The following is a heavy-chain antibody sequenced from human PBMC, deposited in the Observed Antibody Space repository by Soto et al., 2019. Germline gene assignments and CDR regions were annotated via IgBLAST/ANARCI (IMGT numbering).Heavy chain of an antibody. J-gene: IGHJ4*02. CDR2: ISYTGTT. CDR1: FASFSSNSYH. D-gene: IGHD2-15*01. V-gene: IGHV4-39*01. CDR3: ARLVVVAPVANV. Sequence: SETLSLTCSVSFASFSSNSYHWGWIRQPPGKGLEWIGSISYTGTTDYSPSLKSRVTISADTSKKQFSLKLDSATAADTAVYYCARLVVVAPVANVWGQGTLVTVSS.